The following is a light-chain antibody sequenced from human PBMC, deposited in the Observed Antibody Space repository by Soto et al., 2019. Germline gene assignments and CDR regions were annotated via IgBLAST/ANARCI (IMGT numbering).Light chain of an antibody. Sequence: DTHLTQSPSSVSASVGDRVTMTCRASDDVGGWLAWYQQQPGKAPKLLIFAVSTLHSGVPSRFSGTGSGTEFTLTVSNFQPEDFETYYCQQSNRFPFTFGPGTKVDIK. CDR1: DDVGGW. J-gene: IGKJ3*01. CDR3: QQSNRFPFT. CDR2: AVS. V-gene: IGKV1-12*02.